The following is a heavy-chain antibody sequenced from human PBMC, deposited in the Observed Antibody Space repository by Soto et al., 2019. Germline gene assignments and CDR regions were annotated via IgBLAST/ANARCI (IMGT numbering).Heavy chain of an antibody. J-gene: IGHJ2*01. CDR2: ISGNGGST. CDR1: GFTFSTYA. CDR3: AKLRTLAGYWHFDI. V-gene: IGHV3-23*01. Sequence: EVRLLESGGGLVQPGGSLRLSCAASGFTFSTYALAWVRQAPGKGLEWVSTISGNGGSTFYAGSVKGRFTISRDNTKNTLYLQVNSLRPEDTAGYYCAKLRTLAGYWHFDIWGRGTLLTVSS.